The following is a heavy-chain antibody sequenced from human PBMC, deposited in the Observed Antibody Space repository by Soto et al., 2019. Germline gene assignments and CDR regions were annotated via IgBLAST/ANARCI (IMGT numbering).Heavy chain of an antibody. Sequence: GGSLRLSCASSGFTVSSSHMSWVCQAPGKGLDWVSVIYSGGNSYYAVSVQGRFTISRDNSKNTVYLQMNSLRGEDTAIYYCARLGPYGSETYSFRYNWFDPWGQGTLVTVSS. V-gene: IGHV3-53*01. D-gene: IGHD3-10*01. CDR2: IYSGGNS. CDR3: ARLGPYGSETYSFRYNWFDP. J-gene: IGHJ5*02. CDR1: GFTVSSSH.